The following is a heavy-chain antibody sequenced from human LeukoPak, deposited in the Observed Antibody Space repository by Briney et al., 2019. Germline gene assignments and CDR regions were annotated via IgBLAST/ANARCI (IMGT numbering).Heavy chain of an antibody. D-gene: IGHD6-19*01. CDR1: GFTFSTFV. CDR2: ISSSSGYI. V-gene: IGHV3-21*01. Sequence: PGGSLRLSCAASGFTFSTFVMSWVRQAPGKGLEWVSFISSSSGYIYYADSVKGRFTISRDNAKNSLYLQMNSLRAEDTAVYYCATSPGTRIAVAGNLDHWGQGTPVTVSS. J-gene: IGHJ4*02. CDR3: ATSPGTRIAVAGNLDH.